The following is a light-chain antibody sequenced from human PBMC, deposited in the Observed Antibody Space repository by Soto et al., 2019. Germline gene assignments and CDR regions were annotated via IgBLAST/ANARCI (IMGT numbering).Light chain of an antibody. CDR2: GAS. CDR3: QHYGYSPYT. J-gene: IGKJ2*01. Sequence: IVLTQSPGTLSLSPGERATLSCRASQTIANNYLAWYQQKPGQPPRLLIYGASTRATGVPERFSGSGSGTDFTLTIFTLEPEDSAVFYCQHYGYSPYTFRQGSKLEIK. CDR1: QTIANNY. V-gene: IGKV3-20*01.